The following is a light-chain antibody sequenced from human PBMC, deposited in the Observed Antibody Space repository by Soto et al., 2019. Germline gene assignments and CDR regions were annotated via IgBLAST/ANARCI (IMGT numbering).Light chain of an antibody. V-gene: IGLV1-40*01. CDR1: SSNIGAGYD. CDR2: GNN. CDR3: QSHDSSRGGEV. J-gene: IGLJ3*02. Sequence: QSVLTQPPSVSGAPGQRVTISCTGSSSNIGAGYDVHWYQQLPGAAPKLLIYGNNNRPSGVPDRFSGSKSGTSASLAITGLQAEDESDYYCQSHDSSRGGEVFGGGTKVTVL.